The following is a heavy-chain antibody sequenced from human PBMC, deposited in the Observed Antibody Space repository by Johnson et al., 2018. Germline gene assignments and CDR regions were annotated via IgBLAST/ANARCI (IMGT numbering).Heavy chain of an antibody. D-gene: IGHD3-22*01. CDR3: ARLPYPYYYDSSGYYYKDYYYYMDV. CDR2: IYYSGST. CDR1: GGSFSGYY. Sequence: QVQLQQWGAGLLKPSEPLSLTCAVYGGSFSGYYWSWIRQPPGKGLEWIGYIYYSGSTNYNPSLKSRVTISLDTSKNQFSLKLSSVTAADTALYYCARLPYPYYYDSSGYYYKDYYYYMDVWGKGTTVTVSS. J-gene: IGHJ6*03. V-gene: IGHV4-34*11.